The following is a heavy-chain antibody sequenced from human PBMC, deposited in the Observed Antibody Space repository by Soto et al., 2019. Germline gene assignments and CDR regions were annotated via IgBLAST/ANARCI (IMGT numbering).Heavy chain of an antibody. CDR1: GFTFSSYG. Sequence: GVPLRLSCAASGFTFSSYGMHWVRQAPGKGLEWVAVIWYDGSNKWYADSVKGRFTISRDNSKNTLYLQMNSLRAEDTAVYYCARPLWRDDYNWGYFDLWGRGTLVTVSS. CDR3: ARPLWRDDYNWGYFDL. CDR2: IWYDGSNK. D-gene: IGHD4-4*01. J-gene: IGHJ2*01. V-gene: IGHV3-33*01.